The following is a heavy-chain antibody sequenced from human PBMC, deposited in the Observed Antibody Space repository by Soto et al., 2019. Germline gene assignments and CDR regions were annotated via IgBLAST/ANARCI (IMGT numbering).Heavy chain of an antibody. CDR1: GYIFNNYG. CDR3: AQCYCSVGSCFTSCHFDR. CDR2: IGPYVGKK. D-gene: IGHD6-19*01. V-gene: IGHV1-18*01. Sequence: QGQLVRSGAEVREPGASVKVSCQASGYIFNNYGLRWVRQVTGQGLEWVGWIGPYVGKKYYAHKFRDRVTMSADTTTIPDDIEIRSLTADDSPFYYCAQCYCSVGSCFTSCHFDRWGGSPLVTFSA. J-gene: IGHJ2*01.